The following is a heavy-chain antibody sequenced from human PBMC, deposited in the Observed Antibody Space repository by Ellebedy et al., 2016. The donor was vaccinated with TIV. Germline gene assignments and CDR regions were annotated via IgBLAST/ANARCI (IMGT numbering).Heavy chain of an antibody. J-gene: IGHJ4*02. CDR2: VSHEGSVQ. CDR3: ARAGTMVRGVYFDY. Sequence: GESLKISCAASGFTFSNYGMHWVRRAPGKGLEWMAVVSHEGSVQYYRDSVKGRFTISRDNSKNTLYLQMNSLRAEDTAVYYCARAGTMVRGVYFDYWGQGTLVPVSS. CDR1: GFTFSNYG. D-gene: IGHD3-10*01. V-gene: IGHV3-30*03.